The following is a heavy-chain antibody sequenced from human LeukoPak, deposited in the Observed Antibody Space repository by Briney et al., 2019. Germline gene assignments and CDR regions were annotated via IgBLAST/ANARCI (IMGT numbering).Heavy chain of an antibody. Sequence: SETLSLTCAVFGYSISSGYYWGWIRQPPGKGLEWIGSIYHSGTTYYNPSLKSRVTISVDTSKNQFSLKLSSVTAADTAVYYCARLACSGGKCYSIINYYFDYWGQGTLVTVSS. J-gene: IGHJ4*02. CDR1: GYSISSGYY. CDR2: IYHSGTT. V-gene: IGHV4-38-2*01. D-gene: IGHD2-15*01. CDR3: ARLACSGGKCYSIINYYFDY.